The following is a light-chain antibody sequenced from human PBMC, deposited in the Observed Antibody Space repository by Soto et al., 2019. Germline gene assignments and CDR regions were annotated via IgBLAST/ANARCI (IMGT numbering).Light chain of an antibody. CDR2: AAS. Sequence: DIQMTQSPSSLSASVGDRVTITCRASQSISSYLNWYQQKPGKAPKLLIYAASSLQSGVPSRLSGGGSGTDFTLTISSLQPEDFATYYCQQSYSTLRTFGRGTKVEIK. V-gene: IGKV1-39*01. CDR1: QSISSY. CDR3: QQSYSTLRT. J-gene: IGKJ4*01.